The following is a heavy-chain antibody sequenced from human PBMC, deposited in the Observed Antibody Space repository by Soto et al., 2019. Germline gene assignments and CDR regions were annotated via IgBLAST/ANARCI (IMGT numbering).Heavy chain of an antibody. Sequence: GGSLRLSCAASGFTFSSYAMSWVRQAPGKGLEWVSAISGSGGSTYYADSVKGRFTISRDNSKNTLYLQMNSLRAEDTAVYYCAKSLDYYDSSGYYYTGIYSLGAFDYWGQGTLVTVSS. D-gene: IGHD3-22*01. CDR2: ISGSGGST. V-gene: IGHV3-23*01. CDR1: GFTFSSYA. J-gene: IGHJ4*02. CDR3: AKSLDYYDSSGYYYTGIYSLGAFDY.